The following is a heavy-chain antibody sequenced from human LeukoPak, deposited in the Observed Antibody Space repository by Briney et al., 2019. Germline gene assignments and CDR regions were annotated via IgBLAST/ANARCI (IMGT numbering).Heavy chain of an antibody. CDR3: AKEFNRGLPDY. CDR2: ISYDGSNE. CDR1: GFTFSTYG. J-gene: IGHJ4*02. D-gene: IGHD2-21*01. V-gene: IGHV3-30*18. Sequence: GGSLRLSCAASGFTFSTYGMHWVRQAPGKGLEWVAIISYDGSNEYYADSVKGRFTISRDNSKNTLYLQMSSLRAEDTAVYYCAKEFNRGLPDYWGQGTLVTVPS.